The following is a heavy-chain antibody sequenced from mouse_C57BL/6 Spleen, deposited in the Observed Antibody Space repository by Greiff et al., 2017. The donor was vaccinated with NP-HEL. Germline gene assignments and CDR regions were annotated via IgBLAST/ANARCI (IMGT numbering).Heavy chain of an antibody. CDR1: GFTFSSYG. J-gene: IGHJ2*01. CDR2: ISSGGSYT. V-gene: IGHV5-6*02. Sequence: EVMLVESGGDLVKPGGSLKLSCAASGFTFSSYGMSWVRQTPDKRLEWVATISSGGSYTYYPDSVKGRFTISRDNAKNTLYLQMSSLKSEDTAMYYCARGPVHYFDYWGQGTTLTVSS. D-gene: IGHD1-1*01. CDR3: ARGPVHYFDY.